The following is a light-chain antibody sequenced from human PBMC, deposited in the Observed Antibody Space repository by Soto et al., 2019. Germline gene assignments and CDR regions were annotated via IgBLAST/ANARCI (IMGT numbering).Light chain of an antibody. Sequence: QSVLTQPASVSGSPGQSITISCTGSGTDVGTYNFVSWFQRHPGKAPQLIIYEVPERHAGVSPRFSGSKSVNTASLTISGLRAEDEAGYFCCSFAGRKTWVFGGGTKLTVL. CDR2: EVP. J-gene: IGLJ3*02. CDR3: CSFAGRKTWV. V-gene: IGLV2-23*02. CDR1: GTDVGTYNF.